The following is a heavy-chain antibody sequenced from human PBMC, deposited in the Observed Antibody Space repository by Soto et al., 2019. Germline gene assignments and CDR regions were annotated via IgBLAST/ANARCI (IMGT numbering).Heavy chain of an antibody. D-gene: IGHD2-8*01. CDR2: INPGGSIT. CDR3: ARVPTGKYGVWNY. Sequence: GGSLRLSCAASGFTFSSSWMHLVRQAPGKGLVWVSRINPGGSITAYADSVKGRFTISRDNAKNTLYLQMNSLRGDDTAVYYCARVPTGKYGVWNYWGQGTLVTVSS. J-gene: IGHJ4*02. V-gene: IGHV3-74*01. CDR1: GFTFSSSW.